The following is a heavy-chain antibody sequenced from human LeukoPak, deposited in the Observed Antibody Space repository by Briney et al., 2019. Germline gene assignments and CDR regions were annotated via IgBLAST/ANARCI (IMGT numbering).Heavy chain of an antibody. Sequence: ASVKVSCKTSGYTFTSYYMHWVRQAPGQGLEWMGIINPSGGSTSYAQKFQGRVTMTRDTSTSTVYMELSSLRSEDTAVYYCASWGYGSGVKGRYFDYWGQGTLVTVSS. J-gene: IGHJ4*02. CDR1: GYTFTSYY. CDR3: ASWGYGSGVKGRYFDY. D-gene: IGHD3-10*01. CDR2: INPSGGST. V-gene: IGHV1-46*01.